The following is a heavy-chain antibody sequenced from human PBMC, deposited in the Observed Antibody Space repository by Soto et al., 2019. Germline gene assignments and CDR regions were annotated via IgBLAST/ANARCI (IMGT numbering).Heavy chain of an antibody. Sequence: ESLKISCKGSGYSFTSYWIGWARQMPGKGLEWMGIIYPGDSDTRYSPSFQGQVTISADKSINTAYLQWSSLKASDTAMYYCARHGQSNGYLYEYWGQGTLVTVSS. CDR2: IYPGDSDT. V-gene: IGHV5-51*01. D-gene: IGHD6-25*01. CDR1: GYSFTSYW. J-gene: IGHJ4*02. CDR3: ARHGQSNGYLYEY.